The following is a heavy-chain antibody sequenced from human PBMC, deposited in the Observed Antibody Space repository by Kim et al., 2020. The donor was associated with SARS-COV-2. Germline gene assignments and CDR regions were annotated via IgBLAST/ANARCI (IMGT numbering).Heavy chain of an antibody. CDR1: GGTFSSYA. Sequence: SVKVSCKASGGTFSSYAISWVRQAPGQGLEWMGGIIPIFGTANYAQKFQGRVTITADESTSTAYMELSSLRSEDTAVYYCARDSFGSSGSLPADYWGQGTLVTVSS. CDR2: IIPIFGTA. V-gene: IGHV1-69*13. D-gene: IGHD3-22*01. J-gene: IGHJ4*02. CDR3: ARDSFGSSGSLPADY.